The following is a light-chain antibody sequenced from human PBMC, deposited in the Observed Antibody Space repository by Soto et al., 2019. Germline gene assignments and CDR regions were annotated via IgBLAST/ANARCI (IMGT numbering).Light chain of an antibody. J-gene: IGKJ2*01. CDR3: QQSHGIPYT. CDR2: AAS. CDR1: QTISTC. Sequence: DIQMTQSPSSLSASVGDRVTITCRASQTISTCLNWYQQEPGKAPKLLIYAASSLHSGVPSRFSGSGSGTDFTLTISRLQPEDFAAYYCQQSHGIPYTFGQGTKLEIK. V-gene: IGKV1-39*01.